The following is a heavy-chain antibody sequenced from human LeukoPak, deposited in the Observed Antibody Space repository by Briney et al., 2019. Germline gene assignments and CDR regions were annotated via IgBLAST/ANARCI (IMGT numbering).Heavy chain of an antibody. D-gene: IGHD3-9*01. J-gene: IGHJ4*02. V-gene: IGHV3-30*02. CDR3: TKDLGTEYNIFDY. CDR1: AFTFSAYA. CDR2: VRYGGNIK. Sequence: GGSLRLSCATSAFTFSAYAMHWIRQAPGRGLEWVAFVRYGGNIKYYADSVKGRFTISRDNSKNTLYLQMNSLRPDDTAVYYCTKDLGTEYNIFDYWGQGTLVTVSS.